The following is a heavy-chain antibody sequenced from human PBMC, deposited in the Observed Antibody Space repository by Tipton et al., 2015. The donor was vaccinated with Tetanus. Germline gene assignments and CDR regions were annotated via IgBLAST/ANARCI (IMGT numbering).Heavy chain of an antibody. D-gene: IGHD3-3*01. CDR3: ARANNDFPKKGPFDY. Sequence: TLSLTCTVSGGSISSGDYYWSWIRRPPGKGPEWIGYVYSTATTYYNPSLKSRVTISVDTSKNQFSLKLTSVTAADTAVYYCARANNDFPKKGPFDYWGQGTLVTVSS. CDR1: GGSISSGDYY. J-gene: IGHJ4*02. V-gene: IGHV4-30-4*01. CDR2: VYSTATT.